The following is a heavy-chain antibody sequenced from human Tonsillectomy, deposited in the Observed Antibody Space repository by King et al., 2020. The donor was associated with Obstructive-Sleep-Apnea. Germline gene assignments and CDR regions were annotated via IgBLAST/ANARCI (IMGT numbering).Heavy chain of an antibody. CDR1: GGSISSSSYY. V-gene: IGHV4-39*07. CDR2: IYYTGST. D-gene: IGHD3-10*01. CDR3: ARALIAISLVRGHHFDY. J-gene: IGHJ4*02. Sequence: QLQESGPGLVKPSETLSLTCTVSGGSISSSSYYWGWIRQPPGKGLEWIGRIYYTGSTYYNPSLKSRVTISIDTSRNQFSLKLSSVTAADTAMYYCARALIAISLVRGHHFDYWGQGTLVTVSS.